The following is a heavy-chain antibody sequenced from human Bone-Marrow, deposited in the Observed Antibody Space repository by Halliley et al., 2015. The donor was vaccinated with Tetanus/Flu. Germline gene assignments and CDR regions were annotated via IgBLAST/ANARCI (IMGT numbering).Heavy chain of an antibody. CDR2: IRYGGSNK. CDR3: ARNHFGYCDIDCYRYGMDV. D-gene: IGHD2-21*02. Sequence: QLVQSGGGVVQPGRSLRLACAASGFTFSNYGMHWVRQAPGKGLEWVALIRYGGSNKYQADSVKGRFTISRDNSKNTLYLQMNSLRAEDTVVYYCARNHFGYCDIDCYRYGMDVWGQGTTVTVSS. V-gene: IGHV3-33*01. J-gene: IGHJ6*02. CDR1: GFTFSNYG.